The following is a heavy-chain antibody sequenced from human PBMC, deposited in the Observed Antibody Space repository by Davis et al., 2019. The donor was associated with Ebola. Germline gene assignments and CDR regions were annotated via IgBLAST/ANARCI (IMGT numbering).Heavy chain of an antibody. V-gene: IGHV3-23*01. Sequence: GESLKISCTDSVITFSSYAMTWVRQAPGKGLEWVSAISGSGGSKYYADSVKGRFTISRDNSKKTLYLQMNSLRAEDTAVYYCAKDYHYFGSGTYYHEGWFDPWGQGTLVTVSS. CDR1: VITFSSYA. CDR2: ISGSGGSK. J-gene: IGHJ5*02. CDR3: AKDYHYFGSGTYYHEGWFDP. D-gene: IGHD3-10*01.